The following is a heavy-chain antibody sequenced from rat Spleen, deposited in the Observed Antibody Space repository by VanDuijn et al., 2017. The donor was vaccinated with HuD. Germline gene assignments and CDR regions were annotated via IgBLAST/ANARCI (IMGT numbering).Heavy chain of an antibody. CDR2: ISNTGGSI. J-gene: IGHJ4*01. Sequence: EVQLVESGGGLVQPGRSLKLSCAASGFTFSSFPMAWVRPAPGKGLEWVASISNTGGSIYYPDSVKGRFTISRDNAKSTLYLQMDSLRSEDTATYYCTTGAADAWGQGASVTVSS. CDR1: GFTFSSFP. V-gene: IGHV5-46*01. CDR3: TTGAADA.